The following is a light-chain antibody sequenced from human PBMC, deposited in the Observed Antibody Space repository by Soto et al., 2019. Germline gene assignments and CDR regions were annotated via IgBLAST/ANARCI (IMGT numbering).Light chain of an antibody. J-gene: IGLJ1*01. Sequence: QSALTQPASVSGSPGQSITISCTGTSSDIGGYNYVSWYQQHPGKAPKLLIYEGTKRPSGVSNRFSGSKSANTASLTISGLQPEDEADYFCCSYGVRTTYVFGPGTKLTVL. CDR1: SSDIGGYNY. V-gene: IGLV2-23*01. CDR2: EGT. CDR3: CSYGVRTTYV.